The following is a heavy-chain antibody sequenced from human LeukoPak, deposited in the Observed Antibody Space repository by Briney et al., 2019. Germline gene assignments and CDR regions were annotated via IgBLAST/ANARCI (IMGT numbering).Heavy chain of an antibody. V-gene: IGHV3-23*01. D-gene: IGHD1-1*01. CDR1: GFTFSSYA. J-gene: IGHJ4*02. Sequence: GGSLRLSCAASGFTFSSYAMSWVRQAPGEGLEWVSSISGSGVSTNHADSVKGRFTISRDNSRNTLYLQMESLRAEDTAIYHCARSATLGPTAADHGYWGQGTLVAVSS. CDR2: ISGSGVST. CDR3: ARSATLGPTAADHGY.